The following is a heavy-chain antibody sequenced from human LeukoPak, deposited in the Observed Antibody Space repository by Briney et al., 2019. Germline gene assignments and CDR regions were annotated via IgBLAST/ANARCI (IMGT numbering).Heavy chain of an antibody. J-gene: IGHJ4*02. V-gene: IGHV3-48*03. D-gene: IGHD2-15*01. CDR1: GFTFSSYE. CDR3: ARAPGWLHNY. Sequence: GGSLRHSCAASGFTFSSYEMNWVRQAPGKGLEWVSYISSSGSTIYYADSVKGRFTISRDNAKNSPYLQMNSLRAEDTAVYYCARAPGWLHNYWGQGTLVTVSS. CDR2: ISSSGSTI.